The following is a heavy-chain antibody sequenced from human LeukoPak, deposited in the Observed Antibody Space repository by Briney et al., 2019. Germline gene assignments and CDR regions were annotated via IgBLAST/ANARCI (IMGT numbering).Heavy chain of an antibody. CDR3: TTHEPNVVPMDY. V-gene: IGHV5-10-1*01. CDR2: IDPSDSYT. D-gene: IGHD2-15*01. J-gene: IGHJ4*02. Sequence: GESLKISGKCSGSTFTSYWITWLRQMPGKGLEWMGRIDPSDSYTNYSPSFQGHVTMSADKSISTAYLQWSSLKATDTAMYYCTTHEPNVVPMDYWGQGTLVTVSS. CDR1: GSTFTSYW.